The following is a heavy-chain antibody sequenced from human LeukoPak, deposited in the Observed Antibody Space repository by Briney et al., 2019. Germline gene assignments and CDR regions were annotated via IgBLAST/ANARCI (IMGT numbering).Heavy chain of an antibody. D-gene: IGHD2-2*01. CDR2: ISYDGSNK. CDR1: GFTFSSYG. Sequence: PGGSLRLSCAASGFTFSSYGMHWVRQAPGKGLEWVAVISYDGSNKYYADSVKGRFTISRDNSKNTLYLQMNSLRAEDTAVYYCAKERYCSSTSCYSTERVMDESFDYWGQGTLVTVSS. J-gene: IGHJ4*02. V-gene: IGHV3-30*18. CDR3: AKERYCSSTSCYSTERVMDESFDY.